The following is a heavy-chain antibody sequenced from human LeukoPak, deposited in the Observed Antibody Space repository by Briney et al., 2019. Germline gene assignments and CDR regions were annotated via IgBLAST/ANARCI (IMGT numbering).Heavy chain of an antibody. CDR1: GFTFSSYS. Sequence: PGGSLRLSCAASGFTFSSYSMNWVRQAPGKGLEWVANIKQDGSEKYYVDSVKGRFTISRDNAKNSLYLQMNSLRAEDTAVYYCARDVPNYYGSGSYYNPTYYFDYWGQGTLVTVSS. D-gene: IGHD3-10*01. J-gene: IGHJ4*02. V-gene: IGHV3-7*03. CDR3: ARDVPNYYGSGSYYNPTYYFDY. CDR2: IKQDGSEK.